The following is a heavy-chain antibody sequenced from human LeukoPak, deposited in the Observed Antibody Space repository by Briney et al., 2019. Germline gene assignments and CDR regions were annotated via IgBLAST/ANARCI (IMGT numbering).Heavy chain of an antibody. Sequence: GESLKISCKGSGYSFTNYWIGWVRQMPGKGLEWMGIIYPSDSDIRYSPSFRGQVTISADKSISTAYLQWRSLRSSDTAIYYCARSVPPWLGDHWGQGTLVTVSS. D-gene: IGHD5-18*01. CDR2: IYPSDSDI. J-gene: IGHJ5*02. CDR1: GYSFTNYW. CDR3: ARSVPPWLGDH. V-gene: IGHV5-51*01.